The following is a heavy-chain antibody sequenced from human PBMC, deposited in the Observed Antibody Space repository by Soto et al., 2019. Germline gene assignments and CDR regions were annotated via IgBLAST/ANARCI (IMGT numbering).Heavy chain of an antibody. CDR3: ARELGTSEDYGMDV. CDR2: IWYDGSNK. J-gene: IGHJ6*02. D-gene: IGHD1-7*01. CDR1: GFTFSSYG. Sequence: QVQLVESGGGVVQPGRSLRLSCAASGFTFSSYGMHWVRQAPGKGLEWVAVIWYDGSNKYYADSVKGRFTISRDNSKNTLYLQVNSLRAEDTAVYYCARELGTSEDYGMDVWGPGTTVTVSS. V-gene: IGHV3-33*01.